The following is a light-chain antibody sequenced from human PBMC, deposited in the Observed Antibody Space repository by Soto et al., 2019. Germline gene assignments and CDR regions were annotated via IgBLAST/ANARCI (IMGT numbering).Light chain of an antibody. CDR1: SSDVGSYNL. CDR2: EGS. V-gene: IGLV2-23*01. CDR3: CSYAGSSWV. J-gene: IGLJ1*01. Sequence: QSALTQPASVSGSPGQSITISCTGTSSDVGSYNLVSWYQQHPGKAPKLMIYEGSKRPSGVSNRFSGSKSGNTASLTTSGLQAEDEADYYCCSYAGSSWVFGTGTKLTVL.